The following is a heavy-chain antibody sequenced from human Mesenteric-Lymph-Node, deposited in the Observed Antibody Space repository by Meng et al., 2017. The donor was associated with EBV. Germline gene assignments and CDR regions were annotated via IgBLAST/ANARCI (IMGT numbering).Heavy chain of an antibody. J-gene: IGHJ4*02. V-gene: IGHV1-18*01. Sequence: QVQRVQSGAGVKKPGASVRVSCKPSGYSFSNYGITWVRLAPGQGLEWMGLISAYNGDTNYAQKFQGRVTMTTDTSTGTAYMELGSLRSDDTAVYYCAREGGYYYNYDYWGQGTLVTVSS. CDR2: ISAYNGDT. D-gene: IGHD3-22*01. CDR1: GYSFSNYG. CDR3: AREGGYYYNYDY.